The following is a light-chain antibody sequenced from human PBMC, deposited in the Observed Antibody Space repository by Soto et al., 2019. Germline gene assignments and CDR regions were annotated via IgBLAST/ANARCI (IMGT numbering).Light chain of an antibody. V-gene: IGKV1-39*01. CDR3: QQSYSTPQT. J-gene: IGKJ1*01. CDR2: AAS. Sequence: DIQMTQSPSSLSASIGDRVTITCRASQAIIKYLNWYQQKPGKAPKLLIHAASSLQSGVPSRFCGSGSGTDFTLTISSLQPEDVATYYCQQSYSTPQTFGQGTKVEIK. CDR1: QAIIKY.